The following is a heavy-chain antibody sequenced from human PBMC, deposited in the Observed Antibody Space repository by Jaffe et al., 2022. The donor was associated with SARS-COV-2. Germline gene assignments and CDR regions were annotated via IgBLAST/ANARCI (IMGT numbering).Heavy chain of an antibody. V-gene: IGHV3-21*01. Sequence: EVQLVESGGGLVKPGGSLRLSCAASGFTFSSYSMNWVRQAPGKGLEWVSSISSSSSYIYYADSVKGRFTISRDNAKNSLYLQMNSLRAEDTAVYYCARDTGVGATGVDYWGQGTLVTVSS. CDR1: GFTFSSYS. CDR2: ISSSSSYI. J-gene: IGHJ4*02. CDR3: ARDTGVGATGVDY. D-gene: IGHD1-26*01.